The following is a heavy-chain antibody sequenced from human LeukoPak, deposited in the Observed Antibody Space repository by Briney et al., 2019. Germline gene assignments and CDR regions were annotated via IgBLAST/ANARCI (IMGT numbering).Heavy chain of an antibody. D-gene: IGHD1-26*01. CDR3: ARESEWELLGAFDI. V-gene: IGHV3-21*01. J-gene: IGHJ3*02. Sequence: PGGSLRLSCAASGFTFSSYSMNWVRQAPGKGLEWVSSISSSSSYIYYADSVKGRFTISRDNAKNSLYLQMNSLRAEDTAVYYCARESEWELLGAFDIWGQGTMVTVSS. CDR2: ISSSSSYI. CDR1: GFTFSSYS.